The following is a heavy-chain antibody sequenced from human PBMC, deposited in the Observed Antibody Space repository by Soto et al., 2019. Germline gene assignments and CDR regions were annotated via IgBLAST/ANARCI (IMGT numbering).Heavy chain of an antibody. J-gene: IGHJ4*02. D-gene: IGHD3-9*01. CDR1: GFTFSSYS. CDR3: AREKVLHYDILTGYYIDY. V-gene: IGHV3-48*02. Sequence: EVQLVESGGGLVQPGGSLRLSCAASGFTFSSYSMNWVRQAPGKGLEWVSYISSSSSTIYYADSVKGRFTISRDNAKNSLYLQMNSLRDEDTAVYYCAREKVLHYDILTGYYIDYWGQGTLVTVSS. CDR2: ISSSSSTI.